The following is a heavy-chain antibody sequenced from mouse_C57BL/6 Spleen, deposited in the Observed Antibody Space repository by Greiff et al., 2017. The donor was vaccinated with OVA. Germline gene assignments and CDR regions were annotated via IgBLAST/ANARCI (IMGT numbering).Heavy chain of an antibody. D-gene: IGHD1-1*01. J-gene: IGHJ2*01. CDR3: ARHTDYYGSSYEDY. CDR1: GFTFSSYG. CDR2: ISSGGSYT. V-gene: IGHV5-6*01. Sequence: EVHLVESGGDLVKPGGSLKLSCAASGFTFSSYGMSWVRQTPDKRLEWVATISSGGSYTYYPDSVKGRFTISRDNAKNTLYLQMSSLKSEDTAMYYCARHTDYYGSSYEDYWGQGTTLTVSS.